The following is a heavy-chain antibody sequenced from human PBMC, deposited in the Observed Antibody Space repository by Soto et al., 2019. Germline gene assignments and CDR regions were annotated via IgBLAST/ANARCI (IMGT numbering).Heavy chain of an antibody. CDR3: AKVEGATFGGVIVIYYFDY. CDR1: GFTFSSYA. D-gene: IGHD3-16*02. V-gene: IGHV3-23*01. Sequence: PGGSLRLSCAASGFTFSSYAMSWVRQAPGKGLEWVSAISGSGGSTYYADSVKGRFTISRDNSKNTLYLQMNSLRAEDTAVYYCAKVEGATFGGVIVIYYFDYWGQGTLVTVSS. CDR2: ISGSGGST. J-gene: IGHJ4*02.